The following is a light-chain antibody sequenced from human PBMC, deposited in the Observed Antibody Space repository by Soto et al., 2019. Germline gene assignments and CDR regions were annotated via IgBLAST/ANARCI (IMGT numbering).Light chain of an antibody. CDR1: QSVSSSY. Sequence: EIVLTQSPGTLSLSPGERATLSCRASQSVSSSYVAWYQQKPGQAPRLLIYEASIRAIVIPARFSGSGSGTDFTLTISRLEPEDFAVYHGQQYGSSPPTFGQGSKVEIK. V-gene: IGKV3-20*01. CDR3: QQYGSSPPT. J-gene: IGKJ1*01. CDR2: EAS.